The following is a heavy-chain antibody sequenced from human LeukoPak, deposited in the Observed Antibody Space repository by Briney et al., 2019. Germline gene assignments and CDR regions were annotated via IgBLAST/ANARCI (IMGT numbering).Heavy chain of an antibody. CDR1: GGSFSGYY. V-gene: IGHV4-34*01. CDR3: ARVYNWFDP. Sequence: PSETLSLTCAVYGGSFSGYYWSWIRQPPGKGLEWIGEINHSGSTNYNPSLKSRVTISVDTSKNQFPLKLSSVTAADTAVYYCARVYNWFDPWGQGTLVTVSS. J-gene: IGHJ5*02. CDR2: INHSGST.